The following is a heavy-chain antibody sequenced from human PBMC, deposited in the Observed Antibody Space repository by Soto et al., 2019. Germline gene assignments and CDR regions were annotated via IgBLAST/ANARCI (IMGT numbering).Heavy chain of an antibody. CDR2: IYPGDSDT. CDR1: GNTFTNYW. CDR3: AASIFYYGMDV. J-gene: IGHJ6*02. V-gene: IGHV5-51*01. Sequence: EVQLVQSGAEVKKPGESLKISCKGSGNTFTNYWIGWVRQMPGKGPEWMGIIYPGDSDTKYNPSFQGQVTISADKSITTTYLQWSSLKASDTAIYYCAASIFYYGMDVWGQGTTVTVSS.